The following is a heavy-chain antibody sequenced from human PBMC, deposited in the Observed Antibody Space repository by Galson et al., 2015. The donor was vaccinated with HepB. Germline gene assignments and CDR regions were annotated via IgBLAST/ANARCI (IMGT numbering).Heavy chain of an antibody. V-gene: IGHV3-74*01. CDR2: INSDGSST. CDR3: ASDRVPGYSSSWYVDY. CDR1: GFIFSSYC. J-gene: IGHJ4*02. D-gene: IGHD6-13*01. Sequence: SLRLSCAASGFIFSSYCMHWVRQAPGKGLVWVSRINSDGSSTSYADSVKGRFTISRDNAKNTLYLQMNSLRAEDTAVYYCASDRVPGYSSSWYVDYWGQGTLVTVSS.